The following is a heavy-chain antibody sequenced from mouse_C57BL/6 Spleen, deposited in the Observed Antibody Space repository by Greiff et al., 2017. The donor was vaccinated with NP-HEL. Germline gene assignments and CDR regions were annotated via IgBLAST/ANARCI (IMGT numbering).Heavy chain of an antibody. J-gene: IGHJ4*01. CDR1: GYTFTSYW. CDR2: INPSNGGT. V-gene: IGHV1-53*01. CDR3: ARHGLRRDAMDY. Sequence: QVQLQQPGTELVKPGASVKLSCKASGYTFTSYWMHWVKQRPGQGLEWIGNINPSNGGTNYNEKFKSKATLTVDESSSTAYMQLSSLTSEDSAVYYCARHGLRRDAMDYWGQGTSVTVSS. D-gene: IGHD2-2*01.